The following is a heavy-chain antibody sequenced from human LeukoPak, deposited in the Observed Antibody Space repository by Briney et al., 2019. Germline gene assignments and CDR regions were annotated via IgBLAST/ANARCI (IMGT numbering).Heavy chain of an antibody. Sequence: SVNVSCKASGGNFSSYAISWVRQAAGQGLERMGGIIPIFGTANYAQKFQGRVTITTDESTSTAYMELSSLRSEDTAVYYCARGPTRDVDTAMASDYWGQGTLVTVSS. CDR2: IIPIFGTA. CDR3: ARGPTRDVDTAMASDY. V-gene: IGHV1-69*05. CDR1: GGNFSSYA. D-gene: IGHD5-18*01. J-gene: IGHJ4*02.